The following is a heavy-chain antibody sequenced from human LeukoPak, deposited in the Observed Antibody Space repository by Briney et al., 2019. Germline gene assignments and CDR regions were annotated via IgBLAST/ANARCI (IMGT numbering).Heavy chain of an antibody. CDR1: GFTFSDFS. V-gene: IGHV3-21*01. J-gene: IGHJ4*02. CDR3: ARGPTTIGGAGKGYFDY. D-gene: IGHD6-13*01. Sequence: PGGSLRLSCAGSGFTFSDFSMHWVRQAPGKGLEWVSSISSGSSYKFYADSVKGRFTISRDNAERSVYLQLSSLRTDDTALYYCARGPTTIGGAGKGYFDYWGQEILVLVSP. CDR2: ISSGSSYK.